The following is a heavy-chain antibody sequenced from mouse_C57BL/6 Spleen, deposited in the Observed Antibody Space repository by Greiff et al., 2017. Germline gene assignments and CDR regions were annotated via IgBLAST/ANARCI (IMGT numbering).Heavy chain of an antibody. J-gene: IGHJ3*01. V-gene: IGHV14-4*01. Sequence: VQLQQSGAELVRPGASVKLSCTASGFNIKDDYMHWVKQRPEQGLEWIGWIDPENGDTEYASKFQGKATITADTSSNTAYLQLSSLTSEDTAVYYCLDGYPLAYGGQGTLVTVSA. D-gene: IGHD2-3*01. CDR2: IDPENGDT. CDR1: GFNIKDDY. CDR3: LDGYPLAY.